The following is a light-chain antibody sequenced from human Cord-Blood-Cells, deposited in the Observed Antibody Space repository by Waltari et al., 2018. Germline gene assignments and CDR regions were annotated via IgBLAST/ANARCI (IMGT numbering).Light chain of an antibody. J-gene: IGKJ1*01. CDR2: GAS. CDR1: QSVSSSY. CDR3: QHET. V-gene: IGKV3-20*01. Sequence: EIVLTQSPGTLSLSPGERATLSCRASQSVSSSYLAWYQQQPGQAPRLLIYGASSRATGIPDRFSGSGSGTGFTLTISRLEPEDFAVYYCQHETFGQGTKVEIK.